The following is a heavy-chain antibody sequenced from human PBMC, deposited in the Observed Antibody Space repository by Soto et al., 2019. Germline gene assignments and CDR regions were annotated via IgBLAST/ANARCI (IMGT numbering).Heavy chain of an antibody. J-gene: IGHJ3*02. D-gene: IGHD6-25*01. CDR3: ARDRSDSSRADSFDI. Sequence: GGSLRLSCAVSGFSVSDNYMSWVRQAPGKGLEWVSVIYRGDATYYADSVKGRFTISRDNSKNTVYLQMNSLRAEDTAVYYCARDRSDSSRADSFDIWGQGTMVTV. CDR1: GFSVSDNY. CDR2: IYRGDAT. V-gene: IGHV3-53*01.